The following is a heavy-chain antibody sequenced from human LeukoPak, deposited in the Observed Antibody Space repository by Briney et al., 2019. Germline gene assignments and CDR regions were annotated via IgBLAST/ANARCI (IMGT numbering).Heavy chain of an antibody. V-gene: IGHV4-59*08. D-gene: IGHD6-6*01. CDR2: VYYTGST. CDR1: RGSVSNYY. CDR3: ARHFAYSSSSYFDY. Sequence: SETLSLTRSVSRGSVSNYYWSWIRQPPGKGLEWVGYVYYTGSTNYNPSLKSRVTMFEDKSKNQFSLRLYSVTVADTAVYYCARHFAYSSSSYFDYWGQGSLVTVSS. J-gene: IGHJ4*02.